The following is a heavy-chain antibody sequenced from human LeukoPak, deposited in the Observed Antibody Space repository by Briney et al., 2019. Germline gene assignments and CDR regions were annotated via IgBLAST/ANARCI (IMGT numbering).Heavy chain of an antibody. V-gene: IGHV3-73*01. Sequence: GGSLRLSCAASGFTFSGSAMHWVRQASGKGLEWVGRIRSKANSYATAYAASVKGRFTISRDDSKNTAYLQMNSLKTEDTAVYYRTRHLPGIAALIGYYYYMDVWGKGTTVTVSS. CDR1: GFTFSGSA. J-gene: IGHJ6*03. CDR2: IRSKANSYAT. CDR3: TRHLPGIAALIGYYYYMDV. D-gene: IGHD6-13*01.